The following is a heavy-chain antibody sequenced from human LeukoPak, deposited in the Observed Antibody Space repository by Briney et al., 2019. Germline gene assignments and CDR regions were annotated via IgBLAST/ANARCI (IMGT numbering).Heavy chain of an antibody. CDR1: GFTFSDYY. Sequence: PGGSLRLSCAASGFTFSDYYMSWIRQAPGKGLEWFSYISDSGSTIYYADSVKGRFTVSRDNAKNSLYLQVNSLRAEDTAVYYCAREPYYYDSSGYYIPGGFDIWGQGTMVTVSS. CDR2: ISDSGSTI. J-gene: IGHJ3*02. V-gene: IGHV3-11*04. D-gene: IGHD3-22*01. CDR3: AREPYYYDSSGYYIPGGFDI.